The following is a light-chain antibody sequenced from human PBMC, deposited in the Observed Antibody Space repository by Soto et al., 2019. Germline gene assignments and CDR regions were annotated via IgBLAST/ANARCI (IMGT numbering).Light chain of an antibody. CDR1: QSLLGSNGYNY. CDR2: LAS. Sequence: DIVITQSPLSLPVTPGESASISCRSSQSLLGSNGYNYLDWYVQKPGQSPQLLISLASNRASGVPDRLSGSGSGTDFTLKISRVEAEDVGVYHCMQALQGPPTFGQGTKVDIK. V-gene: IGKV2-28*01. CDR3: MQALQGPPT. J-gene: IGKJ1*01.